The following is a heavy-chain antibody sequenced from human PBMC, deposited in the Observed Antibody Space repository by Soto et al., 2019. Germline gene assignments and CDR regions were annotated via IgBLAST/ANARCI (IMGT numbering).Heavy chain of an antibody. CDR2: INHGGST. CDR1: GGSFSGYY. Sequence: QVQLQQWGAGLLKPSETLSLTCAVYGGSFSGYYWNWIRQPPGKGLEWIGEINHGGSTNYNPSLKSRVNISVDTSKNQFSLKLTSVTAADTAVYYCARGSSSSWYGGPFDYWSQGTLVTVSS. J-gene: IGHJ4*02. CDR3: ARGSSSSWYGGPFDY. D-gene: IGHD6-13*01. V-gene: IGHV4-34*01.